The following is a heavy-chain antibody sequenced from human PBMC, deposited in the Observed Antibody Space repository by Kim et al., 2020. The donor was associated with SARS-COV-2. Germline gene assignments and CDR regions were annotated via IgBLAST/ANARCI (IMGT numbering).Heavy chain of an antibody. CDR3: ARQVAAAGTGWFDP. V-gene: IGHV4-31*02. Sequence: NPSLKSRVTISVETSKNQFSLKLSSVTAADTAVYYCARQVAAAGTGWFDPWGQGTLVTVSS. D-gene: IGHD6-13*01. J-gene: IGHJ5*02.